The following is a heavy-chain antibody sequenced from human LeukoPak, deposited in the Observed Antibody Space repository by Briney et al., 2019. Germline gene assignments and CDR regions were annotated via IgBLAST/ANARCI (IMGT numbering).Heavy chain of an antibody. Sequence: GGSLRLSCAASGFTFSSYAMHWVRQAPGKGLEWVAVISYDGSNKYYADSVKGRFTISRDNSKNTLYLQMNSLRAEDTAVYYCARVDGSYPPGSDYWGQGTLVTVSS. CDR2: ISYDGSNK. V-gene: IGHV3-30-3*01. J-gene: IGHJ4*02. CDR3: ARVDGSYPPGSDY. CDR1: GFTFSSYA. D-gene: IGHD1-26*01.